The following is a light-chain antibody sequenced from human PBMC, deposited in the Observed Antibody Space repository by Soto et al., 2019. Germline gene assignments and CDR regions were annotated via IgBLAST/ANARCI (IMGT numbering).Light chain of an antibody. CDR3: QQQGRSWIT. J-gene: IGKJ5*01. CDR2: GAS. Sequence: EIVMTQSPATLSVSPWERATLSCRASQSVSSNLAWYQQKPGQAPRLLIYGASTRATGIPARFSGSGSGTEFTLTISSLQSEDFAVYYCQQQGRSWITFGQGTRLEIK. CDR1: QSVSSN. V-gene: IGKV3-15*01.